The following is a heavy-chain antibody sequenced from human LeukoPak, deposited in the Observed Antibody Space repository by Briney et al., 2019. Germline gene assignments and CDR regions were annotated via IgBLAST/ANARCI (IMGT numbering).Heavy chain of an antibody. CDR3: ARATPPYGSGSYVLGY. D-gene: IGHD3-10*01. V-gene: IGHV1-3*01. CDR2: INAGNGNT. J-gene: IGHJ4*02. Sequence: GASVKVSCKASGYTFTSYAMHWVRQAPGQRLEWMGWINAGNGNTKYSQKSQGRVTITRDTSASTAYMELSSLRSEDTAVYYCARATPPYGSGSYVLGYWGQGTLVTVSS. CDR1: GYTFTSYA.